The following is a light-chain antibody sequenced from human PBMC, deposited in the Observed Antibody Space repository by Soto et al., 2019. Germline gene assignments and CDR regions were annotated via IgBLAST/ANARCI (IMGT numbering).Light chain of an antibody. CDR2: DVS. J-gene: IGLJ1*01. CDR3: SSYTSSSTPHV. Sequence: QSALTQPASVSGSPGQSITISCTGTSSDVGGYNYVSWYQHHPGKAPKLMIYDVSNRRSGVSNRVSGSKSGNTASLTISGLQAEDEADYYCSSYTSSSTPHVFGTGTKVTVL. CDR1: SSDVGGYNY. V-gene: IGLV2-14*03.